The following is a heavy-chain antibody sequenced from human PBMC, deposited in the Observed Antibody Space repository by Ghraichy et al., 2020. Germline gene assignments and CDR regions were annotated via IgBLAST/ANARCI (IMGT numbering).Heavy chain of an antibody. J-gene: IGHJ6*02. Sequence: SETLSLTCTVSGGSISSGDYYWSWIRQPPGKGLEWIGYIYYSGSTYYNPSLKSRVTISVDTSKNQFSLKLSSVTAADTAVYYCAREYGSGSYYYYYYGMDVWGQGTTVTVSS. CDR3: AREYGSGSYYYYYYGMDV. CDR1: GGSISSGDYY. CDR2: IYYSGST. D-gene: IGHD3-10*01. V-gene: IGHV4-30-4*01.